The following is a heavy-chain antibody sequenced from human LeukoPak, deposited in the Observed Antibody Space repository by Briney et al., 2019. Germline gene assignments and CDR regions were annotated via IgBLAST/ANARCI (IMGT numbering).Heavy chain of an antibody. J-gene: IGHJ4*02. CDR3: ARLSTAMDPFDC. CDR1: ANIFTSYW. CDR2: IYPGDSDT. V-gene: IGHV5-51*01. Sequence: GESLKISCEVSANIFTSYWIGWVRQMPGKGLEWMGIIYPGDSDTRYSPSFQGQVTISADKSINTAYVQWSSLKASDTAMYYCARLSTAMDPFDCWGQGTLVTVSS. D-gene: IGHD4-17*01.